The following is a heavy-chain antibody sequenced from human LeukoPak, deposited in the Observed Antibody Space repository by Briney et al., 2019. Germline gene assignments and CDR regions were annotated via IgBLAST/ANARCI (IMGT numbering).Heavy chain of an antibody. CDR2: IYHSGST. CDR3: ARHPTRYGIGYGWDPNWFDP. CDR1: GGSISSSNW. J-gene: IGHJ5*02. V-gene: IGHV4-4*02. Sequence: SGTLSLTCAVSGGSISSSNWWSWVRQPPGKGLEWIGEIYHSGSTNYNPSLKSRVTISVDKSKNQFSLKLNSVTATDTAVYYCARHPTRYGIGYGWDPNWFDPWGQGTLVTVSS. D-gene: IGHD3-10*01.